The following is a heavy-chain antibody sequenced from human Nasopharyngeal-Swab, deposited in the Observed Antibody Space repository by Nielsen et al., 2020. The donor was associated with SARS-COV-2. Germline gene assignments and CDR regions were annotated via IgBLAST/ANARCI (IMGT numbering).Heavy chain of an antibody. CDR2: ISSSSSYI. V-gene: IGHV3-21*01. Sequence: GVSLRLSCAASGFTFSSYSMNWVRQAPGKGLEWVSSISSSSSYIYYADSVKGRFTISRDNAKNSLYLQMNSLRAEDTAVYYCARAAEYYYDSRALDGMDVWGQGTTVTVSS. J-gene: IGHJ6*02. CDR1: GFTFSSYS. D-gene: IGHD3-22*01. CDR3: ARAAEYYYDSRALDGMDV.